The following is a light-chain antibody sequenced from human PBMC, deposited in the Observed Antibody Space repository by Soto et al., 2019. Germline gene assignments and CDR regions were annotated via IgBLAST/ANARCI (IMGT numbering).Light chain of an antibody. V-gene: IGKV3-15*01. J-gene: IGKJ3*01. CDR1: QSVSSN. CDR3: QQYNNWPPFT. CDR2: HAS. Sequence: EIVMTQSPATLSVSPGERATLSCRASQSVSSNLAWYQQKPGQAPRLLIYHASTTATGIPARFSGSGSGTEFTLTISSLQSEDFAVYYCQQYNNWPPFTFGPGTKVDIK.